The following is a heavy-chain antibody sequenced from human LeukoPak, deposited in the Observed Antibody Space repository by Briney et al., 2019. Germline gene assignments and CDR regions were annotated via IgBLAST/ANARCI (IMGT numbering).Heavy chain of an antibody. V-gene: IGHV3-74*01. J-gene: IGHJ4*02. CDR2: IKSDGSTT. D-gene: IGHD3-22*01. CDR1: GFTFSTYW. CDR3: TRVFYHDSSDY. Sequence: GGSLRLSCAASGFTFSTYWMQWVRHAPGKGLVCVSHIKSDGSTTRYADSVKGGFTISRDNAKNTLYLQMDSLRAKDTAVYYCTRVFYHDSSDYWGQGSLVTVSS.